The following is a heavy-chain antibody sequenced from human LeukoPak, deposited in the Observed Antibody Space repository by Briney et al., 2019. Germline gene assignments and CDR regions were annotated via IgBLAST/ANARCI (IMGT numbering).Heavy chain of an antibody. Sequence: GGSLRLSCAASGFTFSSYDMHWVRQATGKGLEWVSAIGTAGDTYYPGSVKGRFTISRENAKNSLYLQMNGLRAGDTAVYYCARYDFWSGYYDCWGQGTLVTVSS. CDR3: ARYDFWSGYYDC. CDR1: GFTFSSYD. J-gene: IGHJ4*02. CDR2: IGTAGDT. D-gene: IGHD3-3*01. V-gene: IGHV3-13*01.